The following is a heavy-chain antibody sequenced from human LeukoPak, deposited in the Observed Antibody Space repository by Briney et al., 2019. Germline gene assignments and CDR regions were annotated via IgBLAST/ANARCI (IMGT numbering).Heavy chain of an antibody. Sequence: SETLCLTRVVPGGSLSSHYWCCIRQSPRKRLWFLGRIYTTVTTNYNPSLNTRITMSVDTSKNQVSLTLSSVTAADTAVYYCARAPSFGSGNYWESGAYSFYYMDVWGKGATVTVSS. CDR1: GGSLSSHY. V-gene: IGHV4-4*07. CDR2: IYTTVTT. CDR3: ARAPSFGSGNYWESGAYSFYYMDV. J-gene: IGHJ6*03. D-gene: IGHD3-10*01.